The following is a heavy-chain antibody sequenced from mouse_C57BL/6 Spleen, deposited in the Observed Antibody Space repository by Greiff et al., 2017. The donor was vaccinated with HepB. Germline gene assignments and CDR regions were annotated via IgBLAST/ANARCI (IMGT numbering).Heavy chain of an antibody. Sequence: VQLQQSVAELVRPGASVKLSCTASGFNIKNTYMHWVKQRPEQGLEWIGRIDPANGNTKYAPKFQGKATITADTSSNTAYLQLSSLTSEDTAIYYCAKNDLYGSSPYYYAMDYWGQGTSVTVSS. D-gene: IGHD1-1*01. CDR2: IDPANGNT. V-gene: IGHV14-3*01. CDR1: GFNIKNTY. CDR3: AKNDLYGSSPYYYAMDY. J-gene: IGHJ4*01.